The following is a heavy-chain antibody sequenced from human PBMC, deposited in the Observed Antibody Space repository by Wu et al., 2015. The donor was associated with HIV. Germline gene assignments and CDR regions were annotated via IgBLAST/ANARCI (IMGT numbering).Heavy chain of an antibody. D-gene: IGHD3-22*01. Sequence: QVQLVQSGAEVKKPGASVQVSCKASGYAFTGYYIHWVRQAPGQGLEWMAWINPNSGATKFAQKFQGRVTMTRDTSISTASMDLSRLRSDDTAVYYCARGPVSLDSSGYYYYYYYMDVWGKGTTVTVSS. CDR2: INPNSGAT. CDR1: GYAFTGYY. CDR3: ARGPVSLDSSGYYYYYYYMDV. V-gene: IGHV1-2*02. J-gene: IGHJ6*03.